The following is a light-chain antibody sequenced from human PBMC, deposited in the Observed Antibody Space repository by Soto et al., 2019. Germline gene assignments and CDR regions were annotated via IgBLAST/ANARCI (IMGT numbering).Light chain of an antibody. V-gene: IGKV3-15*01. CDR2: GAS. J-gene: IGKJ1*01. CDR1: QGIGDT. Sequence: EVVMTQSPATLSVSPGEGVTLSCRASQGIGDTLAWYQQKPGQAPRLLIHGASTRAPGFPARFSGSGSGTDFALTISSLQSEDFAVYYCQQYNNWPWTFGQGTKVDIK. CDR3: QQYNNWPWT.